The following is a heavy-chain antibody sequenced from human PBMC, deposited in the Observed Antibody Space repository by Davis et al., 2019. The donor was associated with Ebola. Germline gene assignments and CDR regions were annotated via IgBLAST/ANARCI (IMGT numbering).Heavy chain of an antibody. Sequence: GESLKISCAASGFTFSTYGMHWVRQSPGKGLEYVSGFSSYGDHIYYADSVKGRFTISRDNSKNTLYLQMSSLRPDDAAVYYCARGDKYSSGWSLGYYGMDVWGQGTTVTVSS. CDR1: GFTFSTYG. CDR3: ARGDKYSSGWSLGYYGMDV. D-gene: IGHD6-19*01. J-gene: IGHJ6*02. V-gene: IGHV3-64D*08. CDR2: FSSYGDHI.